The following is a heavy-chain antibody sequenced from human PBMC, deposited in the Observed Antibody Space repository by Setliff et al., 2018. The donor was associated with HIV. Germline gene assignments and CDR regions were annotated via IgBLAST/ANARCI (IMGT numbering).Heavy chain of an antibody. Sequence: PSETLSLTCAVYGGSFSGYYWSWIRQPPGKGLEWIGEINHSGSTNYNPSLKSRVTIFIDTSKNQFSLNLTSVTAADTAVYYCASRIYYYDSNNFLREEGFDPWGQGTLVTVSS. CDR2: INHSGST. CDR1: GGSFSGYY. V-gene: IGHV4-34*01. D-gene: IGHD3-22*01. J-gene: IGHJ5*02. CDR3: ASRIYYYDSNNFLREEGFDP.